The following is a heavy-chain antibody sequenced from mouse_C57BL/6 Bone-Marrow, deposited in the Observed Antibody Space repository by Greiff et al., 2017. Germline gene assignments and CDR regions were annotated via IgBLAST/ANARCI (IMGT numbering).Heavy chain of an antibody. D-gene: IGHD3-1*01. CDR3: ARWRGSMDY. CDR1: GYTFTSYG. Sequence: QVQLQQSGAELARPGASVKLSCKASGYTFTSYGISWVKQRTGQGLEWIGEIYPRSGNPYYNEKFTGKATLTADKSSSTAYMELSSLTSEDSAVXFCARWRGSMDYWGQGTSVTVSS. J-gene: IGHJ4*01. V-gene: IGHV1-81*01. CDR2: IYPRSGNP.